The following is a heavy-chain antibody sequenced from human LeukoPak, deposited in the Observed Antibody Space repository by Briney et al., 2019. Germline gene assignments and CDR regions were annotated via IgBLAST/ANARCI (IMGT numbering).Heavy chain of an antibody. CDR3: ATMVRGVMNYFDY. Sequence: ASVKVSGKASGYTCTSYYMHWVRQAPGQGLEWMGIINPSGGSTSYAQKFQGRVTMTRDVSTSTVYMELSSLRSEDTAVYYCATMVRGVMNYFDYWGQGTLVTVSS. CDR1: GYTCTSYY. CDR2: INPSGGST. V-gene: IGHV1-46*01. J-gene: IGHJ4*02. D-gene: IGHD3-10*01.